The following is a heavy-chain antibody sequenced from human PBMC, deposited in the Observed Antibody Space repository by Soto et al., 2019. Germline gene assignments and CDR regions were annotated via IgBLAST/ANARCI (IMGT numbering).Heavy chain of an antibody. D-gene: IGHD1-7*01. CDR1: GFTFSDFE. J-gene: IGHJ4*01. V-gene: IGHV3-30-3*01. CDR2: ISYDGSKQ. CDR3: ASRAGTAPRFEY. Sequence: QVQLVESGGGVVQPGRSLRLSCSASGFTFSDFEMYWVRQAPGKGLDWVSFISYDGSKQYYAGSVKGRFTVSRDNSKNTLFLLMNSLKDEDTAVYFCASRAGTAPRFEYWGHGTRVTVCS.